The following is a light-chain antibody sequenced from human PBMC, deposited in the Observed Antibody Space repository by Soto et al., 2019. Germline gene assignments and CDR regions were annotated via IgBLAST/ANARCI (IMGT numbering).Light chain of an antibody. CDR1: SSDVGGYNY. CDR2: EVS. J-gene: IGLJ1*01. CDR3: SSYTSSSTKL. Sequence: QSALTQPASVSGSPGQSITISCTGTSSDVGGYNYVSWYQQHPGNAPKLMIYEVSYRPSGVSNRLSGSKSGNTASLTISGLQGENDSDYYCSSYTSSSTKLFGTGTKVT. V-gene: IGLV2-14*01.